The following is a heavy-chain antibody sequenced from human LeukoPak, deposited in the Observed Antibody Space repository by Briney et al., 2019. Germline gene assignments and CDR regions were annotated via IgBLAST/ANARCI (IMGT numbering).Heavy chain of an antibody. CDR3: ARDLIYGTNGVDY. D-gene: IGHD2-8*01. V-gene: IGHV3-33*01. CDR1: GLTFSSYG. J-gene: IGHJ4*02. Sequence: GGSLRLSCAASGLTFSSYGMHWVRQAPGKGLEWVAVIWYDGSNKYYADSVKGRFTISRDNSKNTLYLQMNSLRAEDTAVYYCARDLIYGTNGVDYWGQGTLVTVSS. CDR2: IWYDGSNK.